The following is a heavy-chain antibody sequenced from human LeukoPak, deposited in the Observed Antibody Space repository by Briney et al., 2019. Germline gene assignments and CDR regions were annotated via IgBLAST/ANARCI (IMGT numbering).Heavy chain of an antibody. CDR1: GFTFSSYA. CDR2: ISGSGGST. J-gene: IGHJ4*02. D-gene: IGHD6-13*01. CDR3: ARVGGSSWYYFDY. V-gene: IGHV3-23*01. Sequence: GGSLRLSCAASGFTFSSYAMSWVRQAPGKGLEWVSAISGSGGSTYYADSVKGRFTISRDNSKNTLYLQMNSLRAEDTAVYYCARVGGSSWYYFDYWGQGTLVTVSS.